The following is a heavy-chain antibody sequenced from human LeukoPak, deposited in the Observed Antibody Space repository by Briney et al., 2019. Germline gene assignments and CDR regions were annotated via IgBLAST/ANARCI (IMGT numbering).Heavy chain of an antibody. CDR1: GDSVSGNSAA. J-gene: IGHJ3*02. V-gene: IGHV6-1*01. CDR2: TYYRSKWYN. Sequence: SQTLSLTCAISGDSVSGNSAAWNWIRQSPSSGLEWLGRTYYRSKWYNDYAISVKSRITINPDTSKNQFSLQLNSVTPEDTAVYYCARDEFNAFDIWGQGTMVTVSS. CDR3: ARDEFNAFDI.